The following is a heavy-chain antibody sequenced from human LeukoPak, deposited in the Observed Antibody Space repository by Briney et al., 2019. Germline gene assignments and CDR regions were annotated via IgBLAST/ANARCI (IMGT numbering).Heavy chain of an antibody. Sequence: PSETLSLTCTVSGGSISSHYWSWIRQPPGKGLEWIGNIYYSGSTNYNPSLKSRVTMSVDTSKNQFSLKLSSVTAADTAVYYCARDCSGGSCYFNDAFDIWGQGTMVTVSS. J-gene: IGHJ3*02. CDR3: ARDCSGGSCYFNDAFDI. D-gene: IGHD2-15*01. CDR2: IYYSGST. V-gene: IGHV4-59*11. CDR1: GGSISSHY.